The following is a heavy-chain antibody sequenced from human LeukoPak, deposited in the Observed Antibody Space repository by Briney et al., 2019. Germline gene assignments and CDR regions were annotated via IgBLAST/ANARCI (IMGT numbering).Heavy chain of an antibody. CDR3: TRGSAIFGVVNYYYYMDV. V-gene: IGHV3-73*01. Sequence: PGGSLRLSCAASGFTFSGSAMHWVRQASGKGLEWVGRIRSKANSYATAYAASVKGRFTISRDDSKNTAYLQMNSLKTEDTAVYYCTRGSAIFGVVNYYYYMDVWGKGTTVTVSS. CDR2: IRSKANSYAT. CDR1: GFTFSGSA. D-gene: IGHD3-3*01. J-gene: IGHJ6*03.